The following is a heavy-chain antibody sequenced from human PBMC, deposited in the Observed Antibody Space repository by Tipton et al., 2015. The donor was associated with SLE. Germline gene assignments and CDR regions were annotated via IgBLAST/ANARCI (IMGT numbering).Heavy chain of an antibody. V-gene: IGHV4-38-2*01. CDR2: IYHSGTT. J-gene: IGHJ2*01. Sequence: TLSLTCVVSDYSIRSNYFWAWIRQPPRKGLEWIGNIYHSGTTYYTPSLKSRVTMSVDTSKGQFSLKLGSVTATDTAVYYCARRPPYQPRNEYFDLWGRGTLVTVS. D-gene: IGHD2-2*01. CDR3: ARRPPYQPRNEYFDL. CDR1: DYSIRSNYF.